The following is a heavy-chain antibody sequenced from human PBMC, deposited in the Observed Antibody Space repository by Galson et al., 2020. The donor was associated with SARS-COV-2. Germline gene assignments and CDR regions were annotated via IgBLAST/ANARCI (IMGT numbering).Heavy chain of an antibody. D-gene: IGHD5-18*01. J-gene: IGHJ3*02. CDR1: GGSISSSDYY. CDR2: IYNTGST. Sequence: SETLSLTCTVSGGSISSSDYYWSWIRQPPGKGLEWIGYIYNTGSTYYNPSLKSRIIISVDTSKRQFSLKLTSVTAADTAVYYCARVMRWLQLSDAFDIWGQGTMVTVSS. V-gene: IGHV4-30-4*01. CDR3: ARVMRWLQLSDAFDI.